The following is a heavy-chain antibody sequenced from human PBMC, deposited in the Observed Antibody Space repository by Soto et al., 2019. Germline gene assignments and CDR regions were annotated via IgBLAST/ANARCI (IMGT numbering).Heavy chain of an antibody. CDR1: GGSISSYY. V-gene: IGHV4-59*08. Sequence: SETLSLTCTVSGGSISSYYWSWIRQPPGKGLEWIGYIYYSGSTNYNPSLKSRVTISVDTSKNQFSLKLSSVTAADTAVYFCARITRYNYGFFYGQDPDSWGQGPLVTVSS. D-gene: IGHD5-18*01. CDR3: ARITRYNYGFFYGQDPDS. CDR2: IYYSGST. J-gene: IGHJ4*02.